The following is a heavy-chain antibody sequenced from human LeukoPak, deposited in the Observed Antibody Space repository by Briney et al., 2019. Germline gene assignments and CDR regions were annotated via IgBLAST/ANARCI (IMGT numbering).Heavy chain of an antibody. D-gene: IGHD5-18*01. CDR2: IYHSGST. CDR3: AVKRAYTFWFAD. CDR1: GYSISSGSY. V-gene: IGHV4-38-2*01. J-gene: IGHJ4*02. Sequence: SETLSLTCDVSGYSISSGSYWGWIRQPPGKGPEWIGSIYHSGSTYYEPSLKSRVTISVDTSKNQFSLNLKSVTAADTATYYCAVKRAYTFWFADWGQGTLVTVSS.